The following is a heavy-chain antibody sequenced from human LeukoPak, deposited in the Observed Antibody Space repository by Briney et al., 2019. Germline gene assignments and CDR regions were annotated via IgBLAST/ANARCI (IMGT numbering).Heavy chain of an antibody. J-gene: IGHJ5*02. Sequence: SETLSLTCTVSGGSVSSGSYYWSWIRQPPGKGLEWIGYIYYSGGTNCNPSLKSRVTISVDTSKNQFSLKLSSVTAADTAVYYCARDPRGKRYCSGGSCYITWGQGTLVTVSS. V-gene: IGHV4-61*01. D-gene: IGHD2-15*01. CDR1: GGSVSSGSYY. CDR3: ARDPRGKRYCSGGSCYIT. CDR2: IYYSGGT.